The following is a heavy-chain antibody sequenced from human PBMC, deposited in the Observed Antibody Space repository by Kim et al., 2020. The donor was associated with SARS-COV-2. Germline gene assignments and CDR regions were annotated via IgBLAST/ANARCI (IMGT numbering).Heavy chain of an antibody. CDR3: ARDRGYYYDSSGFFLNWFDP. D-gene: IGHD3-22*01. V-gene: IGHV3-11*04. J-gene: IGHJ5*02. Sequence: RFTISRDNAKNSLYLQMNSLRAEDTAVYYCARDRGYYYDSSGFFLNWFDPWGQGTLVTVSS.